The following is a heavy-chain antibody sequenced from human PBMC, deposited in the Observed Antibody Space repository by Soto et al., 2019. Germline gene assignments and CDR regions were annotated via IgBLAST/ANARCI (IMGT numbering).Heavy chain of an antibody. J-gene: IGHJ6*02. V-gene: IGHV4-34*01. D-gene: IGHD6-13*01. CDR3: ARGLRFSSSWYGKYYYYYGMDV. CDR2: INHSGST. CDR1: GGSFSGYY. Sequence: PSETLSLTCAVYGGSFSGYYWSWIRQPPGKGLEWIGEINHSGSTNYNPSLKSRVTISVDTSKNQFSLKLGSVTAADTAVYYCARGLRFSSSWYGKYYYYYGMDVWGQGTTVTAP.